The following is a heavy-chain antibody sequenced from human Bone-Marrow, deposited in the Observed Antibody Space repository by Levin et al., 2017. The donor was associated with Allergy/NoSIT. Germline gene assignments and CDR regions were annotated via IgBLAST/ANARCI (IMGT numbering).Heavy chain of an antibody. D-gene: IGHD4-17*01. Sequence: RSQTLSLTCTVSGYSINSGYSWGWVRQPPGKGLEWLGSIYSTGSTYYSPSLRSRVTISIRTSKNQFSLKLTSVTAADTAVYYCASMTTVTKTYYFDFWGRGTPVTVSS. CDR2: IYSTGST. CDR3: ASMTTVTKTYYFDF. V-gene: IGHV4-38-2*02. J-gene: IGHJ4*02. CDR1: GYSINSGYS.